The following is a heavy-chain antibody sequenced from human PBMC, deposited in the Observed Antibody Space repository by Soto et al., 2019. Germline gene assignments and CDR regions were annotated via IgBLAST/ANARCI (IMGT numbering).Heavy chain of an antibody. J-gene: IGHJ4*02. CDR2: IHPSGGGS. V-gene: IGHV1-46*03. D-gene: IGHD2-21*02. CDR3: ARGGHIAVVTDRFDS. Sequence: GASVKVSCKSSGNPFTTYYLHWGRQAPGQGLEWMGMIHPSGGGSTYAQKFLGRVTMTMDSSTSTVFMELTSLRSADTAVYYCARGGHIAVVTDRFDSWGQGTLVTVSS. CDR1: GNPFTTYY.